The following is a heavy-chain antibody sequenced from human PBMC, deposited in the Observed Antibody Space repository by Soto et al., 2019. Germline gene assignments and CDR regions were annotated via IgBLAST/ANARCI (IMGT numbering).Heavy chain of an antibody. Sequence: VQLAESGGGMVQPGGPLRLSCVASGFTFSSYDMHWVRQAPGKGLGYVSSISSNGGTTYYGNSVKGRFTITRDNSKITLYLQLGSLRAEDMAVYYCVRRVSGNYDYWGQGTLVTVSS. CDR3: VRRVSGNYDY. D-gene: IGHD1-7*01. CDR1: GFTFSSYD. V-gene: IGHV3-64*01. CDR2: ISSNGGTT. J-gene: IGHJ4*02.